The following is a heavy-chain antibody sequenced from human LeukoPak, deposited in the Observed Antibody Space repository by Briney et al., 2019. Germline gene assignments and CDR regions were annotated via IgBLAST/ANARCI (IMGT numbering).Heavy chain of an antibody. CDR2: IKQDGSEK. V-gene: IGHV3-7*01. J-gene: IGHJ6*03. Sequence: PGGSLRLSCAASGFTFSSYWMSWVRQAPGKGLEWVANIKQDGSEKYYVDSVKGRFTISRDNAKNSLYLQMNSLRAEDTSVYYCARVRSDYSRWAIYYYYYIDVWGKGTTVTVSS. CDR3: ARVRSDYSRWAIYYYYYIDV. D-gene: IGHD4-11*01. CDR1: GFTFSSYW.